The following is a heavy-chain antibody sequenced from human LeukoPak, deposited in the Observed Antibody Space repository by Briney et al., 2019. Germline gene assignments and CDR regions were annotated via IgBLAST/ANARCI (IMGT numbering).Heavy chain of an antibody. J-gene: IGHJ4*02. CDR1: GGSISSYY. CDR2: IYHSGST. CDR3: ARGVDFWSDYYIDY. Sequence: SQTLSLTCTVSGGSISSYYWSWIRQPPGKGLEWIGYIYHSGSTNYNPSLKSRVTISVDTSKNQFSLKLSSVTAADTAVYYCARGVDFWSDYYIDYWGQGTLVTVSS. D-gene: IGHD3-3*01. V-gene: IGHV4-59*01.